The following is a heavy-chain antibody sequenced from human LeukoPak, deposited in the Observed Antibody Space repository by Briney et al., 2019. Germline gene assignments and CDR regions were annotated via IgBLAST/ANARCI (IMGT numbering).Heavy chain of an antibody. Sequence: GGSLRLSCAASGFIFSDYAMSWVRQAPGKGLEGVSAIGGGGESTHYADAVKGRFTISRDNSKNTLYLQMSSLRAEDTAIYYCAKYYYGSGSKSFDYWGQGTLVTVSS. D-gene: IGHD3-10*01. J-gene: IGHJ4*02. V-gene: IGHV3-23*01. CDR3: AKYYYGSGSKSFDY. CDR2: IGGGGEST. CDR1: GFIFSDYA.